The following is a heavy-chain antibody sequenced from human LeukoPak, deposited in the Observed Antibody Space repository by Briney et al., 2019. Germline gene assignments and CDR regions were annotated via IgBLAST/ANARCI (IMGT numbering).Heavy chain of an antibody. J-gene: IGHJ4*02. Sequence: SETLSLTCTVSGGSISSYYWSWIRQPPGKGLEWIGYIYYSGSTNYNPSLKSRVTISVDTSKNQFSLKLSSVTAADTAVYYCARGIVGATGLDYWGQGTLVTVSS. V-gene: IGHV4-59*08. CDR3: ARGIVGATGLDY. D-gene: IGHD1-26*01. CDR1: GGSISSYY. CDR2: IYYSGST.